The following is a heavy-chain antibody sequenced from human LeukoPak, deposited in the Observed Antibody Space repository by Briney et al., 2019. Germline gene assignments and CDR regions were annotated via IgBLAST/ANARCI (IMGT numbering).Heavy chain of an antibody. CDR3: AREPPAPGAYSSCYIDY. CDR1: GGSISSYY. CDR2: IYYSGST. V-gene: IGHV4-59*01. Sequence: PSETLSFTCTVSGGSISSYYWSWIRQPPGKGLEWIGYIYYSGSTNYNPSLKSRVTISVDTSKNQFSLKLSSVTAADTAVYYCAREPPAPGAYSSCYIDYWGQGTLFTVSS. D-gene: IGHD3-22*01. J-gene: IGHJ4*02.